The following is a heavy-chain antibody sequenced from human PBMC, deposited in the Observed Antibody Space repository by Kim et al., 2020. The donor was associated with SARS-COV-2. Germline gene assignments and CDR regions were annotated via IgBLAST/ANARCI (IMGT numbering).Heavy chain of an antibody. CDR3: ARFGLLWFGASSYYYYGMDV. V-gene: IGHV4-61*02. CDR1: SGSISSGSYY. CDR2: IYTSGST. Sequence: SETLSLTCTVSSGSISSGSYYWSWIRQPAGKGLEWIGRIYTSGSTNYNPSLKSRVTISVDTSKNQFSLKLSSVTAADTAVYYCARFGLLWFGASSYYYYGMDVWGQGTTVTVSS. D-gene: IGHD3-10*01. J-gene: IGHJ6*02.